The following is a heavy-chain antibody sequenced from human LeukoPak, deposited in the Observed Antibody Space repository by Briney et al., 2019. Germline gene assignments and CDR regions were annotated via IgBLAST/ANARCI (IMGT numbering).Heavy chain of an antibody. J-gene: IGHJ3*02. CDR2: IYSAGST. CDR1: EFAVSSNY. Sequence: GGSLRLSCAASEFAVSSNYMSWVRQAPGKGLEWVSLIYSAGSTYYADSVKGRFTISRHNSRNTLYLQMNSLRAEDTAVYYCARHIGFDAFDIWGQGTMVTVSS. V-gene: IGHV3-53*04. CDR3: ARHIGFDAFDI.